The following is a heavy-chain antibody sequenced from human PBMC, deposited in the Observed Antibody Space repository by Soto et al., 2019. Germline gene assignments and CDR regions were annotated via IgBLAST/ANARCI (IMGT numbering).Heavy chain of an antibody. Sequence: EVQLLESGGGLVQPGGSLRLSCAASGFTFSSYAMSWVRQAPGKGVEWVSAISGSVGSTYYADSVKGRFTISRDNSKNTLYLQMNSLIAEDTAVYYCAKDLRRSTGDLFDYWGQGTLVTVSS. D-gene: IGHD2-2*01. J-gene: IGHJ4*02. CDR3: AKDLRRSTGDLFDY. V-gene: IGHV3-23*01. CDR2: ISGSVGST. CDR1: GFTFSSYA.